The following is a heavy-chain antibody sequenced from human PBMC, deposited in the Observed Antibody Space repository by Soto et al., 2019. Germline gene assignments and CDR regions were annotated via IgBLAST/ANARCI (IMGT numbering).Heavy chain of an antibody. CDR3: ARQPYDSTGYYYGA. CDR2: MYSGGNT. CDR1: GGSFSSSTYY. V-gene: IGHV4-39*01. D-gene: IGHD3-22*01. J-gene: IGHJ5*02. Sequence: QLQLQESGPGLVKPSETLSLTCTVSGGSFSSSTYYWGWIRQPPGKELEWIGSMYSGGNTYYNPSLKSRVTVSVDTSKNHFSLKLTSVTAADTAMYYCARQPYDSTGYYYGAWGQGTLVTVSS.